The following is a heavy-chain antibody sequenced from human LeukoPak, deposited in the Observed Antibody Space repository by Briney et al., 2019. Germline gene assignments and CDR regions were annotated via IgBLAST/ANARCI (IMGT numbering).Heavy chain of an antibody. CDR2: FDPEDGET. D-gene: IGHD1-26*01. J-gene: IGHJ4*02. CDR1: GYTLTELS. CDR3: ATDAHHIVGAIPLRH. Sequence: ASVTVSFKVSGYTLTELSMHWVRQAPGKGLEWMGGFDPEDGETIYAQKFQGRVTMTEDTSTDTAYMELSSLRSEDTAVYYCATDAHHIVGAIPLRHWGQGTLVTVSS. V-gene: IGHV1-24*01.